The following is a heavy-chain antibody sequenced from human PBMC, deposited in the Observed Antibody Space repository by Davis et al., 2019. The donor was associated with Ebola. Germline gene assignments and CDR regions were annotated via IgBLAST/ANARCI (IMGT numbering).Heavy chain of an antibody. V-gene: IGHV2-5*02. D-gene: IGHD4-17*01. CDR3: AHKAYGSLANWFGP. J-gene: IGHJ5*02. CDR2: IYWDDDK. CDR1: GFSLSTTGLG. Sequence: SGPTLVKPTQTLTLTCSFSGFSLSTTGLGVGWIRQPPGKALEWLAIIYWDDDKRYSPSLRSRLTISKDTSKNQVVLTMTNMDPLDTATYYCAHKAYGSLANWFGPWGQGTLVTVSS.